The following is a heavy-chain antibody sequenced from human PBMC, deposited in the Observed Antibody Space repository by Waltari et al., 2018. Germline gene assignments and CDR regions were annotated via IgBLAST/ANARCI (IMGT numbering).Heavy chain of an antibody. Sequence: EVQLVESGGGVGRPGGYLRLSCAASGSPFDGSGLYWVRQAPGKGLEWVSGINWNGGSIGYADSVKGRFTISRDNAKNSLYLQMNSLRAEDTALYHCAREDSGSTYGYWGQGTLVTVSS. CDR1: GSPFDGSG. V-gene: IGHV3-20*01. CDR2: INWNGGSI. J-gene: IGHJ4*02. CDR3: AREDSGSTYGY. D-gene: IGHD1-26*01.